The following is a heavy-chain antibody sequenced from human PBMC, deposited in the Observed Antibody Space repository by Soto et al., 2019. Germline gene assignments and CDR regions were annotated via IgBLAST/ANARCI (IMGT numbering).Heavy chain of an antibody. CDR2: IWYDGSNK. J-gene: IGHJ4*02. Sequence: GGSLRLSCAASGFTFSSYGMHWVRQAPGRGLEWVAVIWYDGSNKYYADSVKGRFTISRDNSKNTLYLQMNSLRAEDTAVYYCARDDDGLYYFDYWGQGTLVTVSS. CDR3: ARDDDGLYYFDY. V-gene: IGHV3-33*01. D-gene: IGHD4-17*01. CDR1: GFTFSSYG.